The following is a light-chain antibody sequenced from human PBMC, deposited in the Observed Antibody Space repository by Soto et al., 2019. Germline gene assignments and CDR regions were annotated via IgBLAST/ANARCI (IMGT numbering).Light chain of an antibody. J-gene: IGKJ1*01. V-gene: IGKV3-11*01. Sequence: FVVTQSPDTLSLSPGETATLSCRASQSVSSSVAWYQHKPGQSPRLVVYSGYKRSAGIPARFSGSGSGTDFTLTITSPENDDFAVYYCQQRYSWIRVFGPGTKVEVK. CDR3: QQRYSWIRV. CDR2: SGY. CDR1: QSVSSS.